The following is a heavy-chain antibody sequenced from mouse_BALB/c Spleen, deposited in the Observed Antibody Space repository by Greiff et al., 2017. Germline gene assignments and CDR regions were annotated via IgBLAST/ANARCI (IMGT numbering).Heavy chain of an antibody. CDR3: ARRGAYYGNYWYFDV. D-gene: IGHD2-10*01. V-gene: IGHV1-69*01. Sequence: VQLQQSGAELVMPGASVKMSCKASGYTFTDYWMHWVKQRPGQGLEWIGAIDTSDSYTSYNQKFKGKATLTVDESSSTAYMQLSSLTSEDSAVYYCARRGAYYGNYWYFDVWGAGTTVTVSS. CDR2: IDTSDSYT. CDR1: GYTFTDYW. J-gene: IGHJ1*01.